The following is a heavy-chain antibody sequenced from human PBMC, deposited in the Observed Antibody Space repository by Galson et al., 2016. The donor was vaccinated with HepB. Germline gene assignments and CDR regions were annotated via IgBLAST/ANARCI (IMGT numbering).Heavy chain of an antibody. J-gene: IGHJ5*02. V-gene: IGHV3-9*01. D-gene: IGHD2-2*01. Sequence: SLRLSCAASGFTFGDYAMHWVRQAPGKGLEWVSGISWNSGNTGYADSVEGRSTISSDNPKNSPYLQMNSLRAEDTALYFCAKAAQYCSSSSCRNWFDPWGQGTLVTVSS. CDR2: ISWNSGNT. CDR1: GFTFGDYA. CDR3: AKAAQYCSSSSCRNWFDP.